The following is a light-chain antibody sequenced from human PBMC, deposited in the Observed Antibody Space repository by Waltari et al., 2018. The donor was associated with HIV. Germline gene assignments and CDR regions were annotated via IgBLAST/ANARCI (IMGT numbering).Light chain of an antibody. J-gene: IGLJ3*02. V-gene: IGLV1-51*01. CDR1: SSNIGNNY. CDR3: GTWDTSLSAGV. Sequence: QAVLTQPPSVSAAPGQKVTISCSGSSSNIGNNYVSWYQQFPGKAPKVLIYDNNTRPPGVPDRFSGSRSGTSATLGVAGLQTGDEADYYCGTWDTSLSAGVFGGWTKLTVL. CDR2: DNN.